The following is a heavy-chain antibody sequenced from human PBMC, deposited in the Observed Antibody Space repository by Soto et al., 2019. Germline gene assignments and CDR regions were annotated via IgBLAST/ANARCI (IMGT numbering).Heavy chain of an antibody. CDR3: SIALHFPRASIVY. Sequence: GGSLRLSCAASGFTFSHYWMGWVRQAPGKGLEWVANIKEDGSEKYYVDSVRGRFTISRDSAKNSLYLQMNSLRAEDTAVYYFSIALHFPRASIVYRGPGFRVTVSS. J-gene: IGHJ4*02. CDR2: IKEDGSEK. D-gene: IGHD2-15*01. V-gene: IGHV3-7*01. CDR1: GFTFSHYW.